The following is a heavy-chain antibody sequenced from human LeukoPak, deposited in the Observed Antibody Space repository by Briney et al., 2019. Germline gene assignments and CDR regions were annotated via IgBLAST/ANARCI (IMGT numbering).Heavy chain of an antibody. V-gene: IGHV4-59*08. D-gene: IGHD5-18*01. CDR1: GGSISNYY. CDR2: IYYSGST. Sequence: SETLSPTCTVSGGSISNYYWTWIRQPPGKGLEWIGYIYYSGSTYYNPSLKSRVTISVDTSKNQFSLKLTSVTAADTAVYYCARRSIQLWTFDHWGQGTLVTVSS. J-gene: IGHJ4*02. CDR3: ARRSIQLWTFDH.